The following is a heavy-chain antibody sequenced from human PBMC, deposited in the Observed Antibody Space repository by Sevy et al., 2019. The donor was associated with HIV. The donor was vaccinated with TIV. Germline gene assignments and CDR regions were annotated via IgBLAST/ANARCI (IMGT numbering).Heavy chain of an antibody. CDR3: AKDRELYFEY. Sequence: GGSLRLSCAASGFTFSRYGMHWVRQAPGKGLEWVAVISYDGSNKYYADSVKGRFTISRDNSKNTLYLQMNSLRAEDTAVYYCAKDRELYFEYWGKGTLVTGSS. CDR2: ISYDGSNK. CDR1: GFTFSRYG. V-gene: IGHV3-30*18. D-gene: IGHD1-7*01. J-gene: IGHJ4*02.